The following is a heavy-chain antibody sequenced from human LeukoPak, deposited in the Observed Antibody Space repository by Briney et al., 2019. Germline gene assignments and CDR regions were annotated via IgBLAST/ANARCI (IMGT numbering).Heavy chain of an antibody. Sequence: SVQVSCMASGYTFTSYYMHWVRQAPGQGLEGMGIINPSGCSTTYAQKSQGRVTITRNMSKSPVYIEPSSLGSYDTAGYYCARGRYNWNDGYFYYYMDVWGEGTTVTVSS. CDR1: GYTFTSYY. V-gene: IGHV1-46*01. D-gene: IGHD1-1*01. CDR2: INPSGCST. J-gene: IGHJ6*03. CDR3: ARGRYNWNDGYFYYYMDV.